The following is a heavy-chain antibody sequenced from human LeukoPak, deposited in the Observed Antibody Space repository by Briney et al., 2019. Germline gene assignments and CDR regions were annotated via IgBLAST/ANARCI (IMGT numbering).Heavy chain of an antibody. V-gene: IGHV3-23*01. CDR2: VDYSADST. Sequence: PGGSLRLSCTVSGFTLSSYEMSWIRQAPGKGLEWVSSVDYSADSTHYADSVMGRFTISRDNSKNTLYLQLNSLSADDTAVYYCARNSGWYGVSRGQGTLVTVSS. D-gene: IGHD6-19*01. J-gene: IGHJ4*02. CDR1: GFTLSSYE. CDR3: ARNSGWYGVS.